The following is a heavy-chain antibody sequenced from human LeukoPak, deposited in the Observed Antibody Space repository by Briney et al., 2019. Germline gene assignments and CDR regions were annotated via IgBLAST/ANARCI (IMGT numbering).Heavy chain of an antibody. CDR2: IIPIFGIA. V-gene: IGHV1-69*04. CDR3: ARDWAPMVRYWFDP. Sequence: GASVKVSCKASGGTFSSYAISWVGQAPGQGLEWMGRIIPIFGIANYAQKFQGRVTITADKSTSTAYMELSSLRSEDTAVYYCARDWAPMVRYWFDPWGQGTLVTVSS. CDR1: GGTFSSYA. J-gene: IGHJ5*02. D-gene: IGHD3-10*01.